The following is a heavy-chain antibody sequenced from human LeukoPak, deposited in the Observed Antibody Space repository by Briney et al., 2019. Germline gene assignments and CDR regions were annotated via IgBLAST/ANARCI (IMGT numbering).Heavy chain of an antibody. D-gene: IGHD6-19*01. CDR3: TRDIEGAIVGSGWYCSFDY. CDR1: GYSFTAYY. J-gene: IGHJ4*02. CDR2: INPSAGSA. V-gene: IGHV1-46*01. Sequence: GASVKVSCKASGYSFTAYYVHWVRQAPGQGLEWMGIINPSAGSATYAQKFQDRVTMTTDTSTSTVYMELSSLRSDDTAVYYCTRDIEGAIVGSGWYCSFDYWGQGTLVTVSS.